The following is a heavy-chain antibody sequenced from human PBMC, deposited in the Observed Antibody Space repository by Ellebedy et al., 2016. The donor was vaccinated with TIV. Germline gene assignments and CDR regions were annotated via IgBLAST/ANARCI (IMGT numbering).Heavy chain of an antibody. CDR1: GFTFSDHY. Sequence: GESLKISXAASGFTFSDHYMDWVRQAPGKGLEWVGRIKNKANSYITEYAASVKGRFTISRDDSKNSLYLQMNSLKTEDTAVYYCVKSRLGASVFDYWGQGTLVTVSS. CDR2: IKNKANSYIT. J-gene: IGHJ4*02. CDR3: VKSRLGASVFDY. V-gene: IGHV3-72*01. D-gene: IGHD1-26*01.